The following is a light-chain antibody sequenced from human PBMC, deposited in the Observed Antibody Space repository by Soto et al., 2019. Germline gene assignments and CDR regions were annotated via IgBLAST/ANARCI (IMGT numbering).Light chain of an antibody. CDR2: DAS. J-gene: IGKJ4*01. CDR3: QQRSNWPPLT. V-gene: IGKV3-11*01. CDR1: QSVSSY. Sequence: EIVLKQSPATLSLSPGERATLSCRASQSVSSYLAWYQQKPGQAPRLLIYDASNRATGIPARFSGSGSGTDFTLTISGLEPEDFAVYYCQQRSNWPPLTFGGGTKVEIK.